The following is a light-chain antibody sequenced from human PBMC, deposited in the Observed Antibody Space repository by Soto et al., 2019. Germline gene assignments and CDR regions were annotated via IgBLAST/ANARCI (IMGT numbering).Light chain of an antibody. CDR2: DAS. J-gene: IGKJ1*01. V-gene: IGKV1-5*01. Sequence: DIQLTQSPSTLSASVGDRVTLTCRASQSMSTWLAWYQQKPGKAPKLLIFDASSLERGVPARFSGSGSGTEFILTISSLQPDDFATYYCQQYNSYMFGQGTKVDIK. CDR3: QQYNSYM. CDR1: QSMSTW.